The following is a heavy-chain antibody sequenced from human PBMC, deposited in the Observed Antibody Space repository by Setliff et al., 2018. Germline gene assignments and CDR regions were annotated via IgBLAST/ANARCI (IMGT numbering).Heavy chain of an antibody. Sequence: ASVKVSCKASGYTFTSYYMHWVRQAPGQGLEWMGIINPSGGSTSYAQKFQGRVTMTRDTSTSTVYMELSSLRSEDTAVYYCARVGRYCSGGSCYKMGEDYWGQGTLVTVSS. D-gene: IGHD2-15*01. J-gene: IGHJ4*02. CDR1: GYTFTSYY. V-gene: IGHV1-46*01. CDR2: INPSGGST. CDR3: ARVGRYCSGGSCYKMGEDY.